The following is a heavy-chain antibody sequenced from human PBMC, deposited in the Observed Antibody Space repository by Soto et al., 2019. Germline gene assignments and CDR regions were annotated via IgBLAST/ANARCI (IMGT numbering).Heavy chain of an antibody. CDR1: GYTFTSYD. Sequence: QVQLVQSGAEVKKPGASVKVSCKASGYTFTSYDINWVRQATGQGLEWMGWMNPNRGKTGYAQKVQGRATMTRNTSISTAYMELSSLRSEDTAVYYCARERTVAGNDYWGQGTLVTVSS. CDR2: MNPNRGKT. CDR3: ARERTVAGNDY. J-gene: IGHJ4*02. V-gene: IGHV1-8*01. D-gene: IGHD6-19*01.